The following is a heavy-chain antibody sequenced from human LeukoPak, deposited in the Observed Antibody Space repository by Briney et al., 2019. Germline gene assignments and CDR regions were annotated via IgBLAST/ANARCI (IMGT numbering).Heavy chain of an antibody. CDR3: ASERDIVVVPAYFDY. CDR2: ISGSGGST. Sequence: GGSLRLSCAASGFTFSSYAMSWVRQAPGKGLEWVSAISGSGGSTYYADSVKGRFTISRDNSKNTLYLQMNSLRAEDTAVYYCASERDIVVVPAYFDYWGQGTRVTVSS. D-gene: IGHD2-2*01. V-gene: IGHV3-23*01. J-gene: IGHJ4*02. CDR1: GFTFSSYA.